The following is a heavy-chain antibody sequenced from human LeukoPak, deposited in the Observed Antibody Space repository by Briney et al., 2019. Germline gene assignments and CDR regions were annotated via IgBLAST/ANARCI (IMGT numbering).Heavy chain of an antibody. CDR2: INHSGST. CDR3: ARAKLTMVRGVHVDY. D-gene: IGHD3-10*01. V-gene: IGHV4-34*01. Sequence: PSETLSLTCAVCGGSFSGYYWSWIRQPPGKGLEWIGEINHSGSTNYNPSLKSRVTISVDTSKNQFSLKLSSVTAADTAVYYCARAKLTMVRGVHVDYWGQGTLVTVSS. CDR1: GGSFSGYY. J-gene: IGHJ4*02.